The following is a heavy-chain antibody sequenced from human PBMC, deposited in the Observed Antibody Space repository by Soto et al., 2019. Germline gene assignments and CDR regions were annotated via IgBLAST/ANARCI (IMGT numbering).Heavy chain of an antibody. CDR2: ISSSSSTI. Sequence: GGSLRLSCAASGFTFSSYSMNWVRQAPGKGLEWVSYISSSSSTIYYADSVKGRFTISRDNAKNSLYLQMNSLRDEDTAVYYCALEEGSSDYYYYYGMDVWGQGTTVTVSS. J-gene: IGHJ6*02. V-gene: IGHV3-48*02. CDR3: ALEEGSSDYYYYYGMDV. D-gene: IGHD6-6*01. CDR1: GFTFSSYS.